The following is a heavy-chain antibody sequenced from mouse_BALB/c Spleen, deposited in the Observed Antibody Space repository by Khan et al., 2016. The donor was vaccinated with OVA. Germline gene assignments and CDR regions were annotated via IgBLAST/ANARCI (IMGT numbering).Heavy chain of an antibody. CDR1: GFSLTNYS. D-gene: IGHD2-4*01. CDR3: ASRGYDYGRGALFAY. J-gene: IGHJ3*01. V-gene: IGHV2-2*02. CDR2: IWSAGST. Sequence: QVQLQQSGPGLVQPSQSLSITCTVSGFSLTNYSVHWVRQSPGKGLEWLGVIWSAGSTDYNAAFISRLTIRKDNSRSQVFFKLNSLQHNDTAIYYCASRGYDYGRGALFAYWGQGTLVTGSA.